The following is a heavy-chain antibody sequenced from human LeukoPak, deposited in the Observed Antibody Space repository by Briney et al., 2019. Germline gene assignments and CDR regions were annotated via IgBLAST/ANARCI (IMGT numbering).Heavy chain of an antibody. D-gene: IGHD6-13*01. CDR1: VYTFTIYY. CDR3: ARWLAAAGSFDY. CDR2: IHPSGGSA. V-gene: IGHV1-46*01. J-gene: IGHJ4*02. Sequence: ASVTVSFKSSVYTFTIYYIQWVRQAPGQGLEGMGIIHPSGGSASYAQKFQGRVTITRDTSTSTVYMELSSLRSEDTAVYYCARWLAAAGSFDYWGQGTLVTVSS.